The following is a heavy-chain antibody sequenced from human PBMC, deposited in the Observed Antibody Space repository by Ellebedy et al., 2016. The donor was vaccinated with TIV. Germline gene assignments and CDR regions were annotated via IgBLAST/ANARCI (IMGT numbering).Heavy chain of an antibody. CDR2: INPNGGST. CDR3: ARTATITPAEPFDY. J-gene: IGHJ4*02. D-gene: IGHD5-12*01. Sequence: AASVKVSCKASGYTFTRYYMHWLRQAPGQGLEWMGIINPNGGSTSYAQKFQGRVTLTRDTSTTTVYMELNTLRSEDTVVYYCARTATITPAEPFDYWGQGTLVIVSS. V-gene: IGHV1-46*01. CDR1: GYTFTRYY.